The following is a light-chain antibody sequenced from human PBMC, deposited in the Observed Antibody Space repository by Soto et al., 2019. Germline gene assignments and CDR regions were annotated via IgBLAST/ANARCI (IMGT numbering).Light chain of an antibody. Sequence: DIPMTQSPSTLSASVGDRVTITCRASQSISSWLAWYQQKPGKAPKVLIYDASSLESGVPSRFSGSGSGTEFTLTISSLQPDDFATYYCQQYDSFSSWTFGQGTKVEIK. J-gene: IGKJ1*01. CDR3: QQYDSFSSWT. V-gene: IGKV1-5*01. CDR2: DAS. CDR1: QSISSW.